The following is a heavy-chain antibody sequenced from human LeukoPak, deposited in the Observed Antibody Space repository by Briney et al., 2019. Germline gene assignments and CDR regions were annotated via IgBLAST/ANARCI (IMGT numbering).Heavy chain of an antibody. V-gene: IGHV1-18*01. CDR3: ARDLFHFYDSSGYFGRAYDY. CDR2: ISANDGNT. Sequence: ASVKVSCKASGYTFTSYGISWVRQAPGQGLEWMGWISANDGNTDYPQKLQGRVTMTTDTSTSTAYMELRSLRSDDTAVYYCARDLFHFYDSSGYFGRAYDYWGQGTLVTVSS. D-gene: IGHD3-22*01. CDR1: GYTFTSYG. J-gene: IGHJ4*02.